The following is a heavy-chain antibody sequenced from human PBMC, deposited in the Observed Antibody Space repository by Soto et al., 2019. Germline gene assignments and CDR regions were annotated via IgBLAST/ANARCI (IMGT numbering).Heavy chain of an antibody. V-gene: IGHV3-23*01. Sequence: EVQLLESGGGLVQPGGSLRLSCAASGFTFSSYAMSWVRQAPGKGLEWVSAVGGSGTSTYYADSVKGRFTISRDNSKNTLYLEMNSLRAEDTAVYYCAHHQRTTARQRGYFDYWGQGTLVTVSS. CDR1: GFTFSSYA. J-gene: IGHJ4*02. CDR2: VGGSGTST. CDR3: AHHQRTTARQRGYFDY. D-gene: IGHD6-6*01.